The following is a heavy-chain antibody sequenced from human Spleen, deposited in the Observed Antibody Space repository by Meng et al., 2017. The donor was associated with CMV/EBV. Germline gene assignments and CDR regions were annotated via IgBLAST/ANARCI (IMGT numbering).Heavy chain of an antibody. Sequence: GSLRLSCAVSGGSTSSSSYYWAWIRQSPGKGLVWIGSIYYSGSTYYSPSLKSRVTISVDPSRNQFSLKLSSVTAEDTAMYYCARDYSGTEGDNWFDPWGQGTLVTVSS. V-gene: IGHV4-39*07. CDR3: ARDYSGTEGDNWFDP. D-gene: IGHD1-1*01. J-gene: IGHJ5*02. CDR1: GGSTSSSSYY. CDR2: IYYSGST.